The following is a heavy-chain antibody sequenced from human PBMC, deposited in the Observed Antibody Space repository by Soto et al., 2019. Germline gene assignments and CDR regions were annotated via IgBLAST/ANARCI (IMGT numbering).Heavy chain of an antibody. CDR3: ARGSYDFWSGRFDP. CDR2: ISSSSSYI. V-gene: IGHV3-21*01. J-gene: IGHJ5*02. Sequence: PGGSLRLSCAASGFTFSNYEMHWVRQAPGKGLEWVSSISSSSSYIYYADSVKGRFTISRDNAKNSLYLQMNSLRAEDTAVYYCARGSYDFWSGRFDPWGQGTLVTVSS. D-gene: IGHD3-3*01. CDR1: GFTFSNYE.